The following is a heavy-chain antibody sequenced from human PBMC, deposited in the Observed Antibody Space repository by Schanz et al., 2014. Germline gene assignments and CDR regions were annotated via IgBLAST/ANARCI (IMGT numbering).Heavy chain of an antibody. J-gene: IGHJ5*02. CDR2: INNDGSQK. D-gene: IGHD6-13*01. V-gene: IGHV3-7*01. Sequence: DVQLVESGGGLVQPGGSLRLACAASRFTFSNYWVGWVRQAPGKGLESVASINNDGSQKFYVDSVKGRFAVSRDNPKNSLYLEMNSLRAEDTAVYYCARGRARQLVHWFDPWGQGTLVTVSS. CDR1: RFTFSNYW. CDR3: ARGRARQLVHWFDP.